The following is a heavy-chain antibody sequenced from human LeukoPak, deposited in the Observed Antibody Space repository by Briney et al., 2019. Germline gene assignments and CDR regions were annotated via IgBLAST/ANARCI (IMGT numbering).Heavy chain of an antibody. CDR1: GGTFSSYA. CDR2: IIPIFGTA. Sequence: GASVKVSCKASGGTFSSYAISWVRQAPGQGLEWMGGIIPIFGTANYAQKFQGRVTITADESTSTAYMELSSLRSEGTAVYYCARDWSADHIVVIPLGFDPWGQGTLVTVSS. J-gene: IGHJ5*02. D-gene: IGHD2-2*01. V-gene: IGHV1-69*01. CDR3: ARDWSADHIVVIPLGFDP.